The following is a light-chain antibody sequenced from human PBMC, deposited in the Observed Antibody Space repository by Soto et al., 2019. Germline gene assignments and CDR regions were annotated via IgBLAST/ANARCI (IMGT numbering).Light chain of an antibody. CDR2: LNSDGSH. Sequence: QLVLTQSPSASASLGASVKLTGTLSSGHSSYAIAWYQQQPEKGPRYLMKLNSDGSHTKGDGIPDRFSGSSSGAERDLTIASPQSEYGADYYCQTWGTGYWVFGGGTKLTVL. CDR1: SGHSSYA. J-gene: IGLJ3*02. V-gene: IGLV4-69*01. CDR3: QTWGTGYWV.